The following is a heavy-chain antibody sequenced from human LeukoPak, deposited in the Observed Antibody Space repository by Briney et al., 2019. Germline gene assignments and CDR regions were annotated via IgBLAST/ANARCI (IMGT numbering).Heavy chain of an antibody. V-gene: IGHV3-30*04. CDR1: GFTFSSYA. Sequence: GRSLRLSCAASGFTFSSYAMHWVRQAPGKGLEWVAVISYDGSNEYYADSVKGRFTISRDNSKNTLYLQMNSLRAEDTAVYYCAREWQFGDYGLAYWGQGTLVTVSS. CDR3: AREWQFGDYGLAY. J-gene: IGHJ4*02. CDR2: ISYDGSNE. D-gene: IGHD4-17*01.